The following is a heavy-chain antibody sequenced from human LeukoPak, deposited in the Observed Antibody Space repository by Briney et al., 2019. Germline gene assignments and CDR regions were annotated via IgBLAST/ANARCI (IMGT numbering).Heavy chain of an antibody. J-gene: IGHJ4*02. V-gene: IGHV3-7*01. CDR1: GFTLSGHW. CDR2: INPDGSAK. D-gene: IGHD1-7*01. CDR3: ARWDIRGTAHQLDY. Sequence: GGSLRLSCAASGFTLSGHWMTWVRQAPGKGLEWVANINPDGSAKYYVDSVKGRFTISRDNAKNSMYLQMNSLRAEDTAVYYCARWDIRGTAHQLDYWGQGTLVTVSS.